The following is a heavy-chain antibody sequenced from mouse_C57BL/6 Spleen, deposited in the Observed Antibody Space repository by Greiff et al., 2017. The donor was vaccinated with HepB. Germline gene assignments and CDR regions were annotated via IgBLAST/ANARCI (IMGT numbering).Heavy chain of an antibody. D-gene: IGHD1-1*01. CDR2: IYPSDSET. V-gene: IGHV1-61*01. CDR3: ARHYGSSSWFAY. CDR1: GYTFTSYL. J-gene: IGHJ3*01. Sequence: QVQLQQPGAELVRPGSLVKLSCKASGYTFTSYLMDWVKQRPGQGLEWIGNIYPSDSETHYNQKFKDKATLTVDKSSSTAYMQLSSLTSEDSAVYYCARHYGSSSWFAYWGQGTLVTVSA.